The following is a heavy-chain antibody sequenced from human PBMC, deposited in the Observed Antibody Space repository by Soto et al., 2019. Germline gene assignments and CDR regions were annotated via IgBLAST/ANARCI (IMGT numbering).Heavy chain of an antibody. Sequence: QVQLVESGGGVVQPGRSLRLSCAASGFTFSSYGMHWVRQAPGKGLEWVAVISYDGSNKYYADSVKGRFTTSRDNSKNTLYLQMNSLRAEDTAVYYCAKTYFDLWGRGTLVTVSS. CDR1: GFTFSSYG. V-gene: IGHV3-30*18. CDR2: ISYDGSNK. CDR3: AKTYFDL. J-gene: IGHJ2*01.